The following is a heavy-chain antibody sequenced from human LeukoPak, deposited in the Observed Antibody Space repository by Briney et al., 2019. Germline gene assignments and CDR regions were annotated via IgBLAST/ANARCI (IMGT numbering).Heavy chain of an antibody. D-gene: IGHD6-13*01. CDR1: RDSISSSTYY. CDR3: ARDLGSSSSWYLSDYYYMDV. V-gene: IGHV4-39*07. CDR2: IYYSGST. J-gene: IGHJ6*03. Sequence: PSETLSLTCTVSRDSISSSTYYWGWIRQPPGKGLEWIGSIYYSGSTYYNPSLKSRVTISVDTSQNQFSLKLSSVTAADTAVYYCARDLGSSSSWYLSDYYYMDVWGKGTTVTVSS.